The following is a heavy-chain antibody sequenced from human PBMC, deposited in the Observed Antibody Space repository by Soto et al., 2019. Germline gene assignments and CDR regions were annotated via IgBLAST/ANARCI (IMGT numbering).Heavy chain of an antibody. CDR3: ARAGDDCSTTNCYMIDY. CDR1: GYTFTTYA. D-gene: IGHD2-2*02. J-gene: IGHJ4*02. Sequence: ASVKVSFKASGYTFTTYAMHWVRQAPGQRLEWMGWINAGNGKTKYSQKFQGRVTITRDTSATTVYMELSSLRSEDTAVYYCARAGDDCSTTNCYMIDYWGQGTLVTVSS. CDR2: INAGNGKT. V-gene: IGHV1-3*01.